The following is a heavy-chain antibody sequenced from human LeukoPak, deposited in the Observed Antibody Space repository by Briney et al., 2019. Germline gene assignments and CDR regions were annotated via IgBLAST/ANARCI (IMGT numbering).Heavy chain of an antibody. V-gene: IGHV3-11*01. D-gene: IGHD5-18*01. CDR1: GFTFSNYY. CDR3: ARGEPEYSSGGFDY. J-gene: IGHJ4*02. CDR2: ISSSVSTI. Sequence: GGSLRLSCAASGFTFSNYYISWIRQAPGKGLEWVAYISSSVSTIYYADSVKGRFTLSTDNATNSPYLQTNSLRAEDTAVYYCARGEPEYSSGGFDYWGQGTLVTVSS.